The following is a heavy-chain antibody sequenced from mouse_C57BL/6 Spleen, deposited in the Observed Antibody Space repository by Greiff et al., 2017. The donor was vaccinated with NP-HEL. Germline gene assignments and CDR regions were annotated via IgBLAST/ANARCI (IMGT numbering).Heavy chain of an antibody. D-gene: IGHD1-1*01. V-gene: IGHV1-9*01. CDR1: GYTFTGYW. Sequence: VQLQQSGAELMKPGASVKLSCKATGYTFTGYWIEWVKQRPGHGLEWIGEILPGSGSTNYNEKFKGKATFTADTSSNTAYMQLRSLTTEDSAIYYCATPMYYYGSSPYYAMDYWGQGTSVTVSS. J-gene: IGHJ4*01. CDR2: ILPGSGST. CDR3: ATPMYYYGSSPYYAMDY.